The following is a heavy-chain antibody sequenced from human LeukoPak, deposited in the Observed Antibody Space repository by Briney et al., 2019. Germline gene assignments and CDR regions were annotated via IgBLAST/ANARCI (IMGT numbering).Heavy chain of an antibody. CDR3: ARTVPPIAVAAYYFDY. V-gene: IGHV3-21*01. Sequence: PGGSLRLSCAASGFTFSSYSMTWVRQAPGKGLEWVSSISSSGRHKYYADSVKGRFTISRDNAKNSLYLQMNSLRAEDTAVYYCARTVPPIAVAAYYFDYWGQGTLVTVSS. CDR1: GFTFSSYS. D-gene: IGHD6-19*01. CDR2: ISSSGRHK. J-gene: IGHJ4*02.